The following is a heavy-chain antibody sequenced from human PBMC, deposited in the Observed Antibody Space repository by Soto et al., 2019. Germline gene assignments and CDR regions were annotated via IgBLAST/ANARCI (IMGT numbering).Heavy chain of an antibody. Sequence: QVQLVESGRGVVQPGRSLRLSCAASGFTFSSYGMHWVRQAPGKGLEWVAVIWYDGSNKYYADSVKGRFTISRDNSKNTLYLQMNSLRAEDTAVYYCARDMRKGIVADYWGQGTLVTVSS. D-gene: IGHD2-15*01. V-gene: IGHV3-33*01. CDR1: GFTFSSYG. J-gene: IGHJ4*02. CDR3: ARDMRKGIVADY. CDR2: IWYDGSNK.